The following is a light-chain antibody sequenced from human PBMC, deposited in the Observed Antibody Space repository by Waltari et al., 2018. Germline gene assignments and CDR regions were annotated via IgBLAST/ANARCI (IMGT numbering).Light chain of an antibody. CDR1: QSVSSGY. Sequence: EIVLTQSPGTLSLSPGERATLSCRVGQSVSSGYLAWYQQKHGQAPRLLIYGASSRATGIPDRFSGSGSGTDFTLTINRLEPEDSGVYYCQQYGSSPPLTFGGGTKVEI. CDR3: QQYGSSPPLT. V-gene: IGKV3-20*01. CDR2: GAS. J-gene: IGKJ4*01.